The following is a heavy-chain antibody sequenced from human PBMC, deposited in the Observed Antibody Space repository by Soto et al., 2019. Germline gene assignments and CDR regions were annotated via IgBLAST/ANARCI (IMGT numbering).Heavy chain of an antibody. CDR2: IYWDDSK. V-gene: IGHV2-5*02. CDR1: GFSLSTRGVG. D-gene: IGHD3-9*01. CDR3: AHKGPEDWPLDY. Sequence: QITLKESGPTLVRPTQTLTLTCAFSGFSLSTRGVGVGWIRQPPGKALEWLAVIYWDDSKHYSPSLRSRLTITTDTSKNQVVLTMTNMDPMDTGTYYCAHKGPEDWPLDYWGQGTLVTVSS. J-gene: IGHJ4*02.